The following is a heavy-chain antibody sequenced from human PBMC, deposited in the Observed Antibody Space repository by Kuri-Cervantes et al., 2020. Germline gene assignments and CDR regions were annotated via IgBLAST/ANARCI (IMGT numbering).Heavy chain of an antibody. V-gene: IGHV4-34*01. CDR2: IHHSGST. CDR1: DGSFSGYY. Sequence: ESLKISCAVYDGSFSGYYWSWIRQPPGKGLEWIGEIHHSGSTNYNPSLESRVTISMDTSKNQFSLKLSSVTAEDTAVYYCVRDLYGAGPFWGQGTLVTVSS. CDR3: VRDLYGAGPF. D-gene: IGHD4-17*01. J-gene: IGHJ4*02.